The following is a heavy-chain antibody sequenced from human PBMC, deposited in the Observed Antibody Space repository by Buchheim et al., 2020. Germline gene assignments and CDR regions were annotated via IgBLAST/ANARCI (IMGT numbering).Heavy chain of an antibody. CDR2: INHSGST. CDR1: GGSFSGYY. CDR3: ARGLRIAGGVDY. D-gene: IGHD6-6*01. Sequence: QVQLQQWGAGLLKPSETLSLTCAVYGGSFSGYYWSWIRQPPGTGLEWIGEINHSGSTNSNPSLTRRVTISVDTSKNQFSLKLSSVTAADTAVYYCARGLRIAGGVDYWGQGTL. J-gene: IGHJ4*02. V-gene: IGHV4-34*01.